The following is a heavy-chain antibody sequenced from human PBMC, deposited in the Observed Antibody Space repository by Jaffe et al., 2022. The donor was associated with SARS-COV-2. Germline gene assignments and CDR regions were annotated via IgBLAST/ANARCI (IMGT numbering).Heavy chain of an antibody. CDR2: INPNSGGT. Sequence: QVQLVQSGAEVKKPGASVKVSCKASGYTFTGYYMHWVRQAPGQGLEWMGWINPNSGGTNYAQKFQGRVTMTRDTSISTAYMELSRLRSDDTAVYYCARDRGFLENQYGMDVWGQGTTVTVSS. V-gene: IGHV1-2*02. CDR3: ARDRGFLENQYGMDV. D-gene: IGHD3-3*01. J-gene: IGHJ6*02. CDR1: GYTFTGYY.